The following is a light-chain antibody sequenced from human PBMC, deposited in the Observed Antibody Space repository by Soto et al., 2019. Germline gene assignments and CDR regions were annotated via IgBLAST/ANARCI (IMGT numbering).Light chain of an antibody. CDR2: NAF. CDR1: QSVSSSY. Sequence: EIVLTQSPGTLPLSPGERATLSCRASQSVSSSYLAWYQQKPGQAPRLLIYNAFNRATGIPERFSGSGSGTDFTLTISRLEPEDFAVYYCQQYGSSPGTFGGGTKVEIK. V-gene: IGKV3-20*01. CDR3: QQYGSSPGT. J-gene: IGKJ4*01.